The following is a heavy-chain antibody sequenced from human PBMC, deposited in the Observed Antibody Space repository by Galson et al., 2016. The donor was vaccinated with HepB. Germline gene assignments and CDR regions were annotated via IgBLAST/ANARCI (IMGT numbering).Heavy chain of an antibody. V-gene: IGHV1-24*01. CDR3: ATDIRNYDRDTYYYF. D-gene: IGHD3-22*01. Sequence: SVKVSCKVSGYTLTQLSVHWVRQAPGKGLEWIGGFDVEDEEIIYARKFQGRVTMTEDPATDTAYMELSSLRSDDTAVYYCATDIRNYDRDTYYYFWGQGTLVTVSS. CDR1: GYTLTQLS. J-gene: IGHJ4*02. CDR2: FDVEDEEI.